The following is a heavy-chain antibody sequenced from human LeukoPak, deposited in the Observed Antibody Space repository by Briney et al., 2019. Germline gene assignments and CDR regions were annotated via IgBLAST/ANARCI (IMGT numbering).Heavy chain of an antibody. CDR1: GFTFSSYA. J-gene: IGHJ4*02. D-gene: IGHD6-19*01. CDR3: AKGACGQWLACYFDY. CDR2: VSVSGGST. Sequence: PGGSLRLSCAASGFTFSSYAISWVRQAPGKGLEWGSAVSVSGGSTYYADSVKGRFTTSTDNSKNTLYPQMNSQRAEDTAVYYCAKGACGQWLACYFDYWGQGTLVTVSS. V-gene: IGHV3-23*01.